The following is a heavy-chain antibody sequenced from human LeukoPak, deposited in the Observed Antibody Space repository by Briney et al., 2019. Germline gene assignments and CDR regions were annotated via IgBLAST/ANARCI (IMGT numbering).Heavy chain of an antibody. J-gene: IGHJ3*02. CDR2: ISSSGTTI. CDR1: GFTFSSYE. CDR3: ARRTSGAFAI. V-gene: IGHV3-48*03. Sequence: GGSLRLSCAASGFTFSSYEMNWVRQAPGKGLQWVSDISSSGTTIYYADSVKGRFTISRDNAKNSLYLQMNSLRAEDTAVYYCARRTSGAFAIWGQGTKVTVSS.